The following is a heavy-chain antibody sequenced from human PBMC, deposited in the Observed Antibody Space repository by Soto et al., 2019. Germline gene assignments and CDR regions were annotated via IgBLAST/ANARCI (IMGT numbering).Heavy chain of an antibody. CDR2: INHSGST. Sequence: PSETLSLTCAVYGGSFSGYYWSWIRQPPGKGLEWIGEINHSGSTNYNPSLKSRVTISVDTSKNQFSLKLSSVTAADTAVYYCARGLRFLEWDYWGQGTLVTVSS. D-gene: IGHD3-3*01. J-gene: IGHJ4*02. CDR3: ARGLRFLEWDY. V-gene: IGHV4-34*01. CDR1: GGSFSGYY.